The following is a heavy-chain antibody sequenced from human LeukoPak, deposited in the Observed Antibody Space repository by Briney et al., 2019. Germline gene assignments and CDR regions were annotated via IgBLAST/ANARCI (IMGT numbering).Heavy chain of an antibody. J-gene: IGHJ6*02. CDR3: ARAPLFDKVRGYYGMDV. CDR2: IYYSGST. V-gene: IGHV4-59*01. CDR1: GGSISSYY. D-gene: IGHD2-21*01. Sequence: SETLSLTCTVSGGSISSYYWSWIRQPPGKGLEWIGYIYYSGSTNYNPSLKSRVTISVDTSKNQFSLKLSSVTAADTAVYYCARAPLFDKVRGYYGMDVWGQGTTVTVSS.